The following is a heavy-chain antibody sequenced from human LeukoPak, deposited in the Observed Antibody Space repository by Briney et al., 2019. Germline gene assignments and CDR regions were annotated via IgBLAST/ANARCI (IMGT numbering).Heavy chain of an antibody. V-gene: IGHV4-59*01. J-gene: IGHJ4*02. Sequence: SETLSLTCTVSGGSISNYYWSWIRQPPGKGLEWIGYIYSGGSTNYNPSLKSRVTISVDTSKNQFSLKLSSVTAADTAVYYCARFAYCGGHCWYYFDYWGQGSLVTVSS. D-gene: IGHD2-21*02. CDR1: GGSISNYY. CDR3: ARFAYCGGHCWYYFDY. CDR2: IYSGGST.